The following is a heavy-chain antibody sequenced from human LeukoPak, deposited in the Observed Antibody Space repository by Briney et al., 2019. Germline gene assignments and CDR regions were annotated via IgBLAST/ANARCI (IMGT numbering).Heavy chain of an antibody. CDR3: ASEKGYGSGSYSWNPYYFDY. V-gene: IGHV3-7*01. CDR1: GFTFSSYW. CDR2: IKQDGSEK. Sequence: PGGSLRLSCAASGFTFSSYWMSWVRQAPGKGLEWVANIKQDGSEKYYVDSVKGRFTISRDNAKNSLYLQMNSLRAEDTAVYYCASEKGYGSGSYSWNPYYFDYWGQGTLVTVSS. D-gene: IGHD3-10*01. J-gene: IGHJ4*02.